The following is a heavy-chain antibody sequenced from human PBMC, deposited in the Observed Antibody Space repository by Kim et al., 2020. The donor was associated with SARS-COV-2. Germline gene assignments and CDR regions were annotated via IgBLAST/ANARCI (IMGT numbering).Heavy chain of an antibody. CDR1: GGSISSYY. Sequence: SETLSLTCTVSGGSISSYYWSWIRQPAGKGLEWIGRIYTSGSTNYNPSLKSRVTMSVDTSKNQFSLKLSSVTAADTAVYYCARVSYSNPVEYYFDYWGQGTLVTVSS. CDR3: ARVSYSNPVEYYFDY. J-gene: IGHJ4*02. V-gene: IGHV4-4*07. D-gene: IGHD4-4*01. CDR2: IYTSGST.